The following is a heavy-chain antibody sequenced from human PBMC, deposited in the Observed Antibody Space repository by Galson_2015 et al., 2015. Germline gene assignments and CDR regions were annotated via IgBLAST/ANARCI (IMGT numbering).Heavy chain of an antibody. CDR1: GFTFSNYA. CDR3: ARACLPCSGDSCYSIHRGFDY. D-gene: IGHD2-15*01. Sequence: SLRLSCAAAGFTFSNYAMNWVRQAPGKGLEWVSGMSGSGTTTYYANSVKGRFTISRDNSKNTLYLHMNSLRAEDTALYYCARACLPCSGDSCYSIHRGFDYWGQGTLVTV. J-gene: IGHJ4*02. CDR2: MSGSGTTT. V-gene: IGHV3-23*01.